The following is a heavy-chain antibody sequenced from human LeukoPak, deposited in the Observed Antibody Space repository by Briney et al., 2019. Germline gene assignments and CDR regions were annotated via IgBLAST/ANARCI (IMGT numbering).Heavy chain of an antibody. CDR1: GGSMSSYY. CDR3: ARGRYGWLPFDY. V-gene: IGHV4-59*01. J-gene: IGHJ4*02. D-gene: IGHD3-16*01. Sequence: SETLSLTCTVSGGSMSSYYWSWIRQPPGKGLEWIGYIYYSGSTNYNLSLKSRVTISVDTSKNQFTLKLSSVTAADTAVYYCARGRYGWLPFDYWGQGTLVTVSS. CDR2: IYYSGST.